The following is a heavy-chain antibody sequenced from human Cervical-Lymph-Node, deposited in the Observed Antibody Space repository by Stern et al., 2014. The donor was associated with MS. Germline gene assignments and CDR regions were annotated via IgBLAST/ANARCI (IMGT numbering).Heavy chain of an antibody. D-gene: IGHD2-2*01. V-gene: IGHV4-61*01. CDR3: ARDGYSSTEYYLEY. CDR2: IYYGGST. CDR1: GDSISRRSYY. J-gene: IGHJ4*02. Sequence: LKLQESGPGLVKPSETLSLTCTVSGDSISRRSYYWSWIRQPPGKGLEWIGFIYYGGSTKYNPSLNSRVTILQDSSKNQISLKLNSVTAADSAVYYCARDGYSSTEYYLEYWGQGILVTVSS.